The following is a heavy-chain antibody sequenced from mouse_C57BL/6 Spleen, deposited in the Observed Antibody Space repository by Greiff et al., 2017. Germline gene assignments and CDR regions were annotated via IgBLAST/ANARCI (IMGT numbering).Heavy chain of an antibody. CDR1: GYSITSGYY. D-gene: IGHD1-1*01. Sequence: EVQLVESGPGLVKPSQSLSLTCSVTGYSITSGYYWNWIRQFPGNKLEWMGYISYDGSNNYNPSLKNRISLTRDTSKNQFFLKLNSVTTEDTATYYCAKEDPYYYGSSYPYWYFDVWGTGTTVTVSS. V-gene: IGHV3-6*01. J-gene: IGHJ1*03. CDR3: AKEDPYYYGSSYPYWYFDV. CDR2: ISYDGSN.